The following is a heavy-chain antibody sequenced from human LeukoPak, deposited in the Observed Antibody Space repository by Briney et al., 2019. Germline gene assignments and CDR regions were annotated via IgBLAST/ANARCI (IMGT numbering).Heavy chain of an antibody. J-gene: IGHJ4*02. CDR1: GYTFTGYS. Sequence: ASVKVSCKASGYTFTGYSMHWVRQAPGHGLEWMGWINPNSGGTNYAQKFQGRVIMTLDTSISTAYMELSGLRSDDTAIYYCARVDGGDWYYFDYWGQGTLVTVSS. V-gene: IGHV1-2*02. CDR3: ARVDGGDWYYFDY. D-gene: IGHD2-21*02. CDR2: INPNSGGT.